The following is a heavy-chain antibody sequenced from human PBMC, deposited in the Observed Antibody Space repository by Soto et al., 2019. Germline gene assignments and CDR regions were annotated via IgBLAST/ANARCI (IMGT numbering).Heavy chain of an antibody. CDR2: IIPILGVA. CDR3: ARGAEMGTVTKGYYYYMDV. V-gene: IGHV1-69*04. CDR1: GDTFSNHT. D-gene: IGHD4-17*01. Sequence: QVQLVQSGAEVTKPGSSVNVSCKASGDTFSNHTISWVRQAPGQGLEWMGRIIPILGVANYAQKFQGRVTITADKSTSPVYMELSSLRSADTAVYYCARGAEMGTVTKGYYYYMDVWGKGTTVTVSS. J-gene: IGHJ6*03.